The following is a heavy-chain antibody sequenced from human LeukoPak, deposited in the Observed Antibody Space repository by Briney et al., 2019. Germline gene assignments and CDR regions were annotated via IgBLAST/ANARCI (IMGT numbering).Heavy chain of an antibody. Sequence: SETLSLTCTVSGGSIASSPNYWVWIRQPPGKGLEWIGAFYSSGSTSSHSSLKSRVTISVDTSRTQLSLKLDSVTDTDTAVYYCVRDGRFDSACFDSWGPGILVTVSS. D-gene: IGHD6-19*01. CDR2: FYSSGST. V-gene: IGHV4-39*07. CDR1: GGSIASSPNY. J-gene: IGHJ4*02. CDR3: VRDGRFDSACFDS.